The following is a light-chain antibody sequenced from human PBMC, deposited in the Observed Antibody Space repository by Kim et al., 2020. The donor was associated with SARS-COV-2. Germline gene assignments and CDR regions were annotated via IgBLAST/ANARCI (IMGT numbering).Light chain of an antibody. V-gene: IGLV6-57*03. Sequence: GKAVTISCTRSSGNIASDYVQWYQQRPGSAPITVVYDDNQTPSGVPDRFSGSVDSSSNSATLTISRLRTEDEADYYCQSFDGTNWVFGGGTQLTVL. CDR1: SGNIASDY. J-gene: IGLJ3*02. CDR2: DDN. CDR3: QSFDGTNWV.